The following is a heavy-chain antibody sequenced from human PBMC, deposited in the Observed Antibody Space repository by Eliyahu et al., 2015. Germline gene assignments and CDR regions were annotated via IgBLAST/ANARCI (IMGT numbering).Heavy chain of an antibody. J-gene: IGHJ6*03. CDR2: INHSGYT. CDR3: ARGLSAGYQYYYNYMDV. Sequence: QVQLQQWGAGLLKPSETLSLTCAVYGESFXXFDWTWXRQSPGKGLEWIGEINHSGYTNYNPSLKSRVTISVDTSKNQFSLKVRPVTAADTAVYYCARGLSAGYQYYYNYMDVWGKGTTVTVSS. D-gene: IGHD3-9*01. V-gene: IGHV4-34*01. CDR1: GESFXXFD.